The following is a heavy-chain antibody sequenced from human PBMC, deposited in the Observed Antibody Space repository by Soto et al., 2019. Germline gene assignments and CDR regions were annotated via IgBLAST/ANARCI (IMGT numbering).Heavy chain of an antibody. CDR2: INHSGST. D-gene: IGHD2-15*01. J-gene: IGHJ4*02. CDR3: ARDQSEDIVVVVAATGYYFDY. Sequence: SEPLSLNCAVSGGSFSGYYWTWIRQPPGTGLEWIGEINHSGSTNYNPSLKSRVTISVDTSKNQFSLYLQMNSLRAEDTALYYCARDQSEDIVVVVAATGYYFDYWGQGTLVTVSS. CDR1: GGSFSGYY. V-gene: IGHV4-34*01.